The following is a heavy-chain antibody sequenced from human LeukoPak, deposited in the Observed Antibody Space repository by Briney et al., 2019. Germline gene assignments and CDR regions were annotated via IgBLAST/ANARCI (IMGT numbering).Heavy chain of an antibody. D-gene: IGHD2-15*01. CDR3: ARDLEVAAHYYYYGMDV. V-gene: IGHV1-69*04. CDR2: IIPILGVA. J-gene: IGHJ6*02. CDR1: GGTFSSYA. Sequence: EASVKVSCKASGGTFSSYAISWVRQAPGQGLEWMGRIIPILGVANYAQKFQGRVTITADKSTSTAYMELSSLRSEDTAVYYCARDLEVAAHYYYYGMDVWGQGTTVTVSS.